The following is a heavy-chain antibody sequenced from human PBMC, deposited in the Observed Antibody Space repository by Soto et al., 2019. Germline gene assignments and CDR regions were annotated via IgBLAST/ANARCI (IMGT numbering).Heavy chain of an antibody. CDR2: ITGSSTYM. CDR3: ARDRGVVVPDAVDH. J-gene: IGHJ4*02. Sequence: GGSLRLSCAASGFTFSSYTMNWVRQAPGKGLEWLSSITGSSTYMYYSDSLKGRFTISRDNGKDSLYLQMNSLRAEDTAVYYCARDRGVVVPDAVDHWGQGTLVTVSS. D-gene: IGHD2-2*01. CDR1: GFTFSSYT. V-gene: IGHV3-21*06.